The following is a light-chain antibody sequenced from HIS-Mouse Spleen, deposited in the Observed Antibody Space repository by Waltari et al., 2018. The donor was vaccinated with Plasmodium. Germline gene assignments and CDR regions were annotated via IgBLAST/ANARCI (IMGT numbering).Light chain of an antibody. J-gene: IGLJ2*01. CDR2: QAS. CDR3: QAWDSSTVV. Sequence: SYELTQPPSVSVSPGQTASITCSGDKLGDKYACWYQQKPGQSPVLVINQASKRPSGSPERFSGSNSGNTATLTISGTQAMDEVDYYCQAWDSSTVVFGGGTKLTVL. V-gene: IGLV3-1*01. CDR1: KLGDKY.